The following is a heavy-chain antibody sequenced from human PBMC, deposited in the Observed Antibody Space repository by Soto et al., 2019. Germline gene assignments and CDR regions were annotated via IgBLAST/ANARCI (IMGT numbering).Heavy chain of an antibody. CDR2: ISYDGSNK. CDR1: GFTFSSYA. V-gene: IGHV3-30-3*01. CDR3: ARDSALGQWPPWMSFDI. Sequence: PGGSLRLSCAASGFTFSSYAMHWVRQAPGKGLEWVAVISYDGSNKYYADSVRGRFTISRDNSKNTLYLQMNSLRAEDTAVYYCARDSALGQWPPWMSFDIWGQGTMVTVSS. J-gene: IGHJ3*02. D-gene: IGHD6-19*01.